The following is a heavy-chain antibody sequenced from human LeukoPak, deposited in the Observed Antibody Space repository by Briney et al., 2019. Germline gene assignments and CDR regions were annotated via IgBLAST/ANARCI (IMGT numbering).Heavy chain of an antibody. CDR2: IYYAGNT. Sequence: PSETLTLTCTVSGGSISSYFWSWIRQPPGKALEWIASIYYAGNTKYSASLKGRITISVDTSKNQFSLRLSSVTAADTAVYYCARHVSVTPWYFDLWGRGTLVTVSS. D-gene: IGHD4-17*01. V-gene: IGHV4-59*08. CDR3: ARHVSVTPWYFDL. CDR1: GGSISSYF. J-gene: IGHJ2*01.